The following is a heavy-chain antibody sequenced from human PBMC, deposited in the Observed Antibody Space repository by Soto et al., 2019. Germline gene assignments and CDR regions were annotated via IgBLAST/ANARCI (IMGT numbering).Heavy chain of an antibody. CDR2: ISGSGGSA. D-gene: IGHD3-3*01. CDR3: GKKFWETGGASHY. J-gene: IGHJ4*02. Sequence: EVQLLESGGGLVQPGGSLRLSCAGSGFTFSSYAMSWVRQAPGKGLEWVSAISGSGGSAYYADSVKGRFTISRDNSNNTLYLQMNSLRVEDTAVYYCGKKFWETGGASHYWGQGTLVTVSS. V-gene: IGHV3-23*01. CDR1: GFTFSSYA.